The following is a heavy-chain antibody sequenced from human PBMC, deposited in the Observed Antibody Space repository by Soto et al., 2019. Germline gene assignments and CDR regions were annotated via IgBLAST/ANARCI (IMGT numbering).Heavy chain of an antibody. CDR2: ISDKGAT. CDR3: ANALGISTGLDY. J-gene: IGHJ4*02. Sequence: QLQLQESGSGLVKPSQTLSLTCAVSGGSISSSGYLWNWIRQPPGKGLEWIGSISDKGATSYNPSLGSRVTITLDRSKNQFSLTLTSVTAADTALYYCANALGISTGLDYWGQGSLVTVSS. CDR1: GGSISSSGYL. V-gene: IGHV4-30-2*01. D-gene: IGHD2-2*01.